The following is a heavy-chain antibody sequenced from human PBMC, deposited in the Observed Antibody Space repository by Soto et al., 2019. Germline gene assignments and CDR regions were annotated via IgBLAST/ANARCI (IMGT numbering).Heavy chain of an antibody. Sequence: PVGSLRLSCSASGFTFSSYAMHWVRQAPGKGLEYVSGVRGNGDPPFYADSVKGRFTISRDNSKNTLYLQMSSLSADDTAVYYCVKSRGGNNFDFSDWGQGALVTVSS. CDR3: VKSRGGNNFDFSD. CDR2: VRGNGDPP. J-gene: IGHJ4*02. V-gene: IGHV3-64D*06. CDR1: GFTFSSYA. D-gene: IGHD5-12*01.